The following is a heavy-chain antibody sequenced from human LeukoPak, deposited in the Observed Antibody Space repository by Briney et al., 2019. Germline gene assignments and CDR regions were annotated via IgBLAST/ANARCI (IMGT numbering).Heavy chain of an antibody. Sequence: GGSLRLSCPASGFTFSSYSMNWVRQAPGKGLEWVSSISSSSGYIYYADSVKGRFTISRDNAKNSLYLQMNSLRAEDTGLYYCARVKEASAFDIWGQGTRVTVSS. V-gene: IGHV3-21*01. J-gene: IGHJ3*02. D-gene: IGHD5-12*01. CDR3: ARVKEASAFDI. CDR2: ISSSSGYI. CDR1: GFTFSSYS.